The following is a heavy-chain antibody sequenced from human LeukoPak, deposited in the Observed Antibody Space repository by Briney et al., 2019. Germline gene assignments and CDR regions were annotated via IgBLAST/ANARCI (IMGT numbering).Heavy chain of an antibody. V-gene: IGHV1-3*01. CDR1: GYIFTSFY. J-gene: IGHJ4*02. Sequence: ASVTVSCKASGYIFTSFYMHWVRQAPGQRLEWMGWINPGNDNTKYSQKFQGRVTITRDTSASTAYMELSSLTSEDTAVYYCANWAGTPAGYFSGPLDYWGQGTLVTVSS. CDR2: INPGNDNT. CDR3: ANWAGTPAGYFSGPLDY. D-gene: IGHD6-19*01.